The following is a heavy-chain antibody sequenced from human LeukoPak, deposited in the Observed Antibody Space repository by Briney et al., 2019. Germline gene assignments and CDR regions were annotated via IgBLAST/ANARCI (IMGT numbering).Heavy chain of an antibody. V-gene: IGHV3-30*18. CDR1: GFTFNNYG. CDR3: AKSLGGYNTGDYYYYGMDV. Sequence: GGSLRLSCAASGFTFNNYGMHWVRQAPGKGLGWVAVISSDGTQKYYADSVKGRVTISRDDFKKTVYLQMNSLRGEDTAVYYCAKSLGGYNTGDYYYYGMDVWGQGTTVSVSS. CDR2: ISSDGTQK. J-gene: IGHJ6*02. D-gene: IGHD5-24*01.